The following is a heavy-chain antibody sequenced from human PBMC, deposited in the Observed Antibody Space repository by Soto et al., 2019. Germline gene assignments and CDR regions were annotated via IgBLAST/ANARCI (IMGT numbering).Heavy chain of an antibody. CDR2: TYYRSKWYN. D-gene: IGHD6-19*01. CDR3: ARTTLQWLVPPHFDY. V-gene: IGHV6-1*01. CDR1: GDSISSNSAA. J-gene: IGHJ4*02. Sequence: SQTLSLTCAISGDSISSNSAAWNWIRKSPSRGLEWLGRTYYRSKWYNDYAVSVKSRITINPDTSKNQFSLQLNSVTPEDTAVYYCARTTLQWLVPPHFDYWGQGTLVTVSS.